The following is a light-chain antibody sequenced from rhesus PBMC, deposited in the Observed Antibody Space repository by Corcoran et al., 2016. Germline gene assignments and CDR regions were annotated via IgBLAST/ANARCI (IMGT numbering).Light chain of an antibody. J-gene: IGKJ2*01. CDR3: QQYTSSPYS. Sequence: DIQMTQSPSSLSASVGDTVTITCRASQSISSWLAWYQQKPGKATKVLIYKASSLQTGVPSRFSGSGSGTDFTLTISILQSEDFATYYCQQYTSSPYSFGQGTKVEIK. V-gene: IGKV1-22*01. CDR1: QSISSW. CDR2: KAS.